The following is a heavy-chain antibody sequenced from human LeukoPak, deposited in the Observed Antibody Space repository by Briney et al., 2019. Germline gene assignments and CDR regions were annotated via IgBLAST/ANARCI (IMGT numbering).Heavy chain of an antibody. Sequence: VASVKVSCKASGYTFTSYGISWGRQAPGQGLEWMGWISAYNGNTNYAQKLQGRVTITTDTSTSTAYMELRSLRSDDTAVYYCARTWGLGGNWFDPWGQGTLVTVSS. CDR1: GYTFTSYG. V-gene: IGHV1-18*01. J-gene: IGHJ5*02. D-gene: IGHD3-16*01. CDR2: ISAYNGNT. CDR3: ARTWGLGGNWFDP.